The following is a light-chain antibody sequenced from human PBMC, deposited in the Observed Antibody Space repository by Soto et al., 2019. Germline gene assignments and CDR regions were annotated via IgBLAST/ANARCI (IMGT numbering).Light chain of an antibody. CDR2: GAS. V-gene: IGKV3-20*01. CDR3: QQYGSSPPYT. J-gene: IGKJ2*01. CDR1: QSVSSSY. Sequence: EIVLTQSPGTLSLSPGERATLSCRASQSVSSSYLAWYQQKPGQAPRLLIYGASSRATVIPDRFSGSGSGTDFTLNISRLEPEDFEVYYCQQYGSSPPYTFGQGTKLEIK.